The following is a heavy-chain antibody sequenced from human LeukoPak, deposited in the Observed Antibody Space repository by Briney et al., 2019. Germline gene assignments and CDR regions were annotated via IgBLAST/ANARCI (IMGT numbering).Heavy chain of an antibody. CDR1: GYTFTGYY. J-gene: IGHJ6*02. Sequence: ASVKVSCKASGYTFTGYYMHWVRQPPGQGLEWMGWINPNSGGTNYAQKFQGRVTITRDTSISTAYMELSRLRSDDTAVYYCARTSGDMVRGVIDYYYYGMDVWGQGTTVTVSS. V-gene: IGHV1-2*02. D-gene: IGHD3-10*01. CDR3: ARTSGDMVRGVIDYYYYGMDV. CDR2: INPNSGGT.